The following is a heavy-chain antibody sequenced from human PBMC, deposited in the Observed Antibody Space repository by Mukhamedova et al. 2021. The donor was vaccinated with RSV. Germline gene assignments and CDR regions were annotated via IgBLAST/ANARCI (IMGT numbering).Heavy chain of an antibody. D-gene: IGHD1-26*01. CDR3: ARAYSGSYLSIYFDY. J-gene: IGHJ4*02. V-gene: IGHV1-69*02. Sequence: QWYQRRVTITADKSTSTAYMELSSLRSEDTAVYYCARAYSGSYLSIYFDYWGQGTLVTVSS.